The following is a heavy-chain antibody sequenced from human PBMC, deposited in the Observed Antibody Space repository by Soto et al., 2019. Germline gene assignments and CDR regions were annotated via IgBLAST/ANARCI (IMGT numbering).Heavy chain of an antibody. J-gene: IGHJ4*02. CDR3: ERGEGSSWTEYYFDY. CDR1: GFTVSSNY. D-gene: IGHD6-13*01. V-gene: IGHV3-66*01. CDR2: IYSGGST. Sequence: GGALRLSCAASGFTVSSNYMSWVRQAPGKGLEWVSVIYSGGSTYYADSVKGRFTISRDNSKNTLYLQMNSLRAEDTAVYYCERGEGSSWTEYYFDYWGQGTLVNVSS.